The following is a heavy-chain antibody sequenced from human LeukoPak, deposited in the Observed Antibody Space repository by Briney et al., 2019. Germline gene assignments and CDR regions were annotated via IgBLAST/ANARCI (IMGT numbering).Heavy chain of an antibody. J-gene: IGHJ4*02. Sequence: GGSLRLSCAASGFTFSSYWMSWVRQAPGKGLEWVANIKQDGSEKYYVDSVKGRFTISRDNAKNPLYLQMSSLRAEDTAVYYCARTYSYGYIYYFDYWGQGTLVTVSS. V-gene: IGHV3-7*01. CDR1: GFTFSSYW. CDR3: ARTYSYGYIYYFDY. D-gene: IGHD5-18*01. CDR2: IKQDGSEK.